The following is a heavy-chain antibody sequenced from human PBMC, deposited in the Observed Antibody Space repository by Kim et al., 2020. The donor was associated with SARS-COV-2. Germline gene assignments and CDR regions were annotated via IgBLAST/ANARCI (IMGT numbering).Heavy chain of an antibody. CDR1: GGTFSSYA. Sequence: SVKVSCKASGGTFSSYAISWVRQAPGQGLEWMGGIIPIFGTANYAQKFQGRVTITADESTSTAYMELSSLRSEDTAVYYCASADYYDSSGYQFYYYYGMDVWGQGTTVTVSS. D-gene: IGHD3-22*01. CDR3: ASADYYDSSGYQFYYYYGMDV. CDR2: IIPIFGTA. J-gene: IGHJ6*02. V-gene: IGHV1-69*13.